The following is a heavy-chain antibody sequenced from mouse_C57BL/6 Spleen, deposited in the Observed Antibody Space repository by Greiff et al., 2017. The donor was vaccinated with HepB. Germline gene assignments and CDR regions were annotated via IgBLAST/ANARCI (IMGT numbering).Heavy chain of an antibody. CDR1: GFSLTSYG. D-gene: IGHD2-4*01. CDR2: IWSDGST. CDR3: ARHEADYAYAMDY. Sequence: QVQLKQSGPGLVAPSQSLSITCTVSGFSLTSYGLHWVRQPPGKGLEWLVVIWSDGSTTYNSALKSRLSISKDNSKSQVFLKMNSLQTDDTAMYYCARHEADYAYAMDYWGQGTSVTVSS. J-gene: IGHJ4*01. V-gene: IGHV2-6-1*01.